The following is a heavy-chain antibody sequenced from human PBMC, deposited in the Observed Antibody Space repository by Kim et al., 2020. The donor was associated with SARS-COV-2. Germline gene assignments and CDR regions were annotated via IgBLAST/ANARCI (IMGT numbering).Heavy chain of an antibody. CDR3: ARAQVSSTGYCPDY. Sequence: ASVKVSCKTSGYTFNGYYIHWVRQAPGQGLEWMGRINPNTGYSNYAPNFQGRVTMTRDTSISTAYMELTRLTSDYTAVYYCARAQVSSTGYCPDYWGQGT. CDR2: INPNTGYS. D-gene: IGHD3-22*01. CDR1: GYTFNGYY. J-gene: IGHJ4*02. V-gene: IGHV1-2*06.